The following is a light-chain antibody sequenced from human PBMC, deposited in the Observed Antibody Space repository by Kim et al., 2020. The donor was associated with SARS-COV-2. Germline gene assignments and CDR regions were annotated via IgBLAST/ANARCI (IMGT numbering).Light chain of an antibody. J-gene: IGLJ3*02. CDR2: DNN. V-gene: IGLV1-51*01. CDR1: SSNIGNNY. Sequence: QSVLTPPPSVSAAPGQKVTLSCSGSSSNIGNNYVSWYQQPPGTAPKLLIYDNNKRPSGIPDRFSGSKSGTSATLGITGLQTGDEADYYCGTWDSSLSAVFGGGTKLTVL. CDR3: GTWDSSLSAV.